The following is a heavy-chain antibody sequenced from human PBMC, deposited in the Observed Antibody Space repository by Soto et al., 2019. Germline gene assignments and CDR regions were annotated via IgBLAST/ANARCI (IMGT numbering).Heavy chain of an antibody. D-gene: IGHD2-2*01. Sequence: SVKVSCKASGFTFTSSAMQWVRQARGQRLEWIGWIVVGSGNTNHAQKFQERVTITRDMSTSTAYMELSSLRSEDTAVYYCAVLPFYCSSTSCLGDYFDYWGQGTLVTV. CDR3: AVLPFYCSSTSCLGDYFDY. V-gene: IGHV1-58*02. CDR1: GFTFTSSA. J-gene: IGHJ4*02. CDR2: IVVGSGNT.